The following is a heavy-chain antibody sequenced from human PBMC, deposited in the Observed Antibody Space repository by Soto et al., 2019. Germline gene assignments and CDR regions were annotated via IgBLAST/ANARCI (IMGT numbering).Heavy chain of an antibody. J-gene: IGHJ6*02. V-gene: IGHV4-30-2*01. Sequence: PSETLSLTCAVSGGSISSGGYSWSGIRQPPGKGLEWIGYIYHSGSTYYNPSLKSRVTISVDRSKNQFSLKLSSVTAADTAVYYCARVPQRATWYDFWRGYYSEVSGQGTTVTVSS. CDR1: GGSISSGGYS. CDR3: ARVPQRATWYDFWRGYYSEV. CDR2: IYHSGST. D-gene: IGHD3-3*01.